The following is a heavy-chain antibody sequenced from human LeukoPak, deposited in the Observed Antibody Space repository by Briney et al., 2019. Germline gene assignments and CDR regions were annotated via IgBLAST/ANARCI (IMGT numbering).Heavy chain of an antibody. CDR3: ARGYMVRGVIPPFDY. J-gene: IGHJ4*02. CDR1: GFTFNNYI. Sequence: GGSLRLSCAASGFTFNNYIMHWVRQAPGKGLEWVAVISYDGSNKYYADSVKGRFTISRDNSKNTLYLQMNSLRAEDTAVYYCARGYMVRGVIPPFDYWGQGTLVTVSS. CDR2: ISYDGSNK. V-gene: IGHV3-30*03. D-gene: IGHD3-10*01.